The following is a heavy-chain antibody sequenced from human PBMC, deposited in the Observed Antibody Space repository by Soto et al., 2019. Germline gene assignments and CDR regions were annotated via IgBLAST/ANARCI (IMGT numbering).Heavy chain of an antibody. D-gene: IGHD6-13*01. V-gene: IGHV1-3*01. CDR1: GYTFTSYA. Sequence: VASVKVSCKASGYTFTSYAMHWVRQAPGQRLEWMGWINAGNGNTKYSQKFQGRVTITRDTSASTAYMELSSLRSEDTAVYYCARDYVSIAAAGVFDYWGQGTLVTVSS. J-gene: IGHJ4*02. CDR3: ARDYVSIAAAGVFDY. CDR2: INAGNGNT.